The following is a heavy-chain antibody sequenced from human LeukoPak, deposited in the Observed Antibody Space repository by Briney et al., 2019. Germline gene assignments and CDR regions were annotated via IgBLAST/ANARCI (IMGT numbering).Heavy chain of an antibody. D-gene: IGHD6-19*01. CDR1: GFTFSSYG. CDR2: ISYDGSNK. J-gene: IGHJ4*02. CDR3: ATTNSLGSGWYEVDY. V-gene: IGHV3-30*03. Sequence: GGSLRLSCAASGFTFSSYGMHWVRQAPGKGLEWVAVISYDGSNKYYADSVKGRLTISRDNSKNTLYLQMNSLRAEDTAVYYCATTNSLGSGWYEVDYWGQGTLVTVSS.